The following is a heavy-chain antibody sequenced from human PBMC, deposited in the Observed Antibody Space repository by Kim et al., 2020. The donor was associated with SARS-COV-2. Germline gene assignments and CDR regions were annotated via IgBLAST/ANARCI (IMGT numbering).Heavy chain of an antibody. Sequence: YSGSVKGRFTISRDNARSTVDLQMNSLIPEDTAVYYCARGTGSYGFDSWGQGVLVAVSS. D-gene: IGHD3-10*01. J-gene: IGHJ4*02. CDR3: ARGTGSYGFDS. V-gene: IGHV3-74*03.